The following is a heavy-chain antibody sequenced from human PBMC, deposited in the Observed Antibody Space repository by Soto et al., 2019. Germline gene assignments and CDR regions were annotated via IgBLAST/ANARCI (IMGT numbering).Heavy chain of an antibody. CDR2: ISYDGSNK. D-gene: IGHD3-16*01. CDR1: GFTFSSYG. CDR3: AKDLGVLYYYYGMDV. J-gene: IGHJ6*02. Sequence: QVQLVESGGGVVQPGRSLRLSCAASGFTFSSYGMHWVRQAPGKGLEWVAVISYDGSNKYYADSVKGRFTISRDNSKNTLYLQMNSLTAEDTAVYYCAKDLGVLYYYYGMDVWGQGTTVTVSS. V-gene: IGHV3-30*18.